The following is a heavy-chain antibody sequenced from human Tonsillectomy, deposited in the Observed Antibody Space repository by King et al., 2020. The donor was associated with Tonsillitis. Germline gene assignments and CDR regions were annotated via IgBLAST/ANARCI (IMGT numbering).Heavy chain of an antibody. CDR3: ATFLPRGFAFDI. J-gene: IGHJ3*02. CDR2: IYHSGST. D-gene: IGHD1-26*01. V-gene: IGHV4-38-2*01. Sequence: LQLQESGPGLVKPSETLSLTCAVSGYSISSGYYWGWIRQPPGKGLEWIGSIYHSGSTYYNPSLKSRVTKSVDTSKNQFSLKLSPVTAADKAVYYCATFLPRGFAFDIWGQGTMVTVSS. CDR1: GYSISSGYY.